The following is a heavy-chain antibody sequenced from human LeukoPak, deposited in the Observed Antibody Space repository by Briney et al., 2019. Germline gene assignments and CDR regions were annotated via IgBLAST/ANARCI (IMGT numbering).Heavy chain of an antibody. V-gene: IGHV4-59*01. Sequence: SETLSLTCTGSGGSISSYYWSWIRQPPGKGLEWIGYIYYSGSTNYNPSLKSRVTISVDTSKNQFSLRLSSVTAADTAVYYCARTMVTYYYYYMDVWGKGTTVTVSS. CDR2: IYYSGST. CDR3: ARTMVTYYYYYMDV. CDR1: GGSISSYY. J-gene: IGHJ6*03. D-gene: IGHD5-18*01.